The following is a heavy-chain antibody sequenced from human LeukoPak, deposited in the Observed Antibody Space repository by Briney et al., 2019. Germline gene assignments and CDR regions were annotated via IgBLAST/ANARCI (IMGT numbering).Heavy chain of an antibody. CDR1: GGSLSSGGYY. CDR3: ARARALQQWLGGYFDY. Sequence: SETLSLTCTVSGGSLSSGGYYWSWLRQHPGRGLEWIGYIYYSGSTYYNPSLKSRVTISVDTSKNQFSLKLSSVTAADTAVYYCARARALQQWLGGYFDYWGQGTLVTVSS. CDR2: IYYSGST. V-gene: IGHV4-31*03. D-gene: IGHD6-19*01. J-gene: IGHJ4*02.